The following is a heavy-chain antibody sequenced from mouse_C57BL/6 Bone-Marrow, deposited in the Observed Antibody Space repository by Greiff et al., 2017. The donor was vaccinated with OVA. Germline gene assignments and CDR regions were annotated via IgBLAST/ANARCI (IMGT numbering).Heavy chain of an antibody. Sequence: EVKLVESGAGLVKPGGSLKLSCAASGFTFSSYAMSWVRQTPEKRLEWVAYISRGGDYIYYADTVKGRFTISTDNARNTLYMQMSRLKSEDTAMYYCTRLLDARDYWGQGTSVTVSS. V-gene: IGHV5-9-1*02. CDR1: GFTFSSYA. CDR2: ISRGGDYI. J-gene: IGHJ4*01. CDR3: TRLLDARDY. D-gene: IGHD2-1*01.